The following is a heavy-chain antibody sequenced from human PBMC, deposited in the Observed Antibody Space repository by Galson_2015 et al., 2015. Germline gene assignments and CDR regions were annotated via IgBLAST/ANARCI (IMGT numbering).Heavy chain of an antibody. Sequence: QSGAEVKKPGESLKISCKGSGYSFTSYWIGWVRQMPGKGLEWMGIIYPGDSDTRYSPSFQGQVTISADKSISTAYLQWSSLKASDTAMYYCARHRYSSSSIAGNYYYGMDVWGQVTTVTVSS. J-gene: IGHJ6*02. V-gene: IGHV5-51*01. CDR1: GYSFTSYW. CDR3: ARHRYSSSSIAGNYYYGMDV. D-gene: IGHD6-6*01. CDR2: IYPGDSDT.